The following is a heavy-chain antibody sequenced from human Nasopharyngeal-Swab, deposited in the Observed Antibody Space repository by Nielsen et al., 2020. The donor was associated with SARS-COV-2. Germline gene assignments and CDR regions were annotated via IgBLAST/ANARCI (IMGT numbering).Heavy chain of an antibody. CDR2: IDPTDSNI. V-gene: IGHV5-10-1*01. J-gene: IGHJ4*02. CDR3: ARLNYYGSGSYFSLDY. Sequence: VRQMPGKGLEWMGRIDPTDSNINYSPSFQGHVTISADKSISTAYLHWSSLKASDTAMYCCARLNYYGSGSYFSLDYWGQGTLVTVSS. D-gene: IGHD3-10*01.